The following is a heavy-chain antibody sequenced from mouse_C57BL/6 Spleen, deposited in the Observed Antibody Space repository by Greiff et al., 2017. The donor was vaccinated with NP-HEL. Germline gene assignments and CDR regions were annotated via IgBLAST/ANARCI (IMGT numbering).Heavy chain of an antibody. CDR3: AREGTTVVATGAMDY. J-gene: IGHJ4*01. CDR1: GFTFSSYG. Sequence: DVMLVESGGDLVKPGGSLKLSCAASGFTFSSYGMSWVRQTPDKRLEWVATISSGGSYTYYPDSVKGRFTISRDNAKNTLYLQMSSLKSEDTAMYYCAREGTTVVATGAMDYWGQGTSVTVSS. CDR2: ISSGGSYT. V-gene: IGHV5-6*02. D-gene: IGHD1-1*01.